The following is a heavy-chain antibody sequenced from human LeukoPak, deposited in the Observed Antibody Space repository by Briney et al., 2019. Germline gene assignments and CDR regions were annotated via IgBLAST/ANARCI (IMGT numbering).Heavy chain of an antibody. CDR1: GFTFSSSW. CDR2: IKCDGSEK. Sequence: PGGSLRLSCAASGFTFSSSWMHWVCQAPEKGLEWVADIKCDGSEKYYVDSVKGRLTISRDNAKNSLYLQVNSLRAEDTAVYYCAKASNYGSGSCYPRGVDYWGQGTLVTVSS. J-gene: IGHJ4*02. D-gene: IGHD3-10*01. CDR3: AKASNYGSGSCYPRGVDY. V-gene: IGHV3-7*03.